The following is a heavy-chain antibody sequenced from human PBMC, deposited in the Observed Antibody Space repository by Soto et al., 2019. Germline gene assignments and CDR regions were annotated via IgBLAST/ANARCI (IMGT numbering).Heavy chain of an antibody. CDR1: GFTFSSYE. Sequence: EMQLVESGGGLVQPGGSLRLSCAASGFTFSSYEMHWVRQAPGKGLEWISYISSTGSGTLYADSVRGLFTMSRDNTKNSVSLQMSSLRAEDTAGYYCVRDLHEPLATDALRVANWGQGTQVTVSS. D-gene: IGHD2-8*02. CDR3: VRDLHEPLATDALRVAN. J-gene: IGHJ4*02. CDR2: ISSTGSGT. V-gene: IGHV3-48*03.